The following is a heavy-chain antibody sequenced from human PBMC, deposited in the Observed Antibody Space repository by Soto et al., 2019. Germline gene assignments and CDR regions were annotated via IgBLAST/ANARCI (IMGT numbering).Heavy chain of an antibody. CDR2: ISWNSGSI. Sequence: GGSLRLSCAASGFTFDDYAMHWVRQAPGKGLEWVSGISWNSGSIGYADSVKGRFTISRDNAKNSLYLQMNSLRAEDTALYYCAKGRYGVVVVAATGIFDYWGQGTLVTVSS. CDR3: AKGRYGVVVVAATGIFDY. J-gene: IGHJ4*02. D-gene: IGHD2-15*01. V-gene: IGHV3-9*01. CDR1: GFTFDDYA.